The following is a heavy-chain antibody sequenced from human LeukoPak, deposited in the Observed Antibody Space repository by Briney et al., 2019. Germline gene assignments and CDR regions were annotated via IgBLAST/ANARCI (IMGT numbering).Heavy chain of an antibody. CDR1: GGSFSSYY. CDR2: IYYSGST. J-gene: IGHJ6*03. CDR3: ARSSYYSDSSGYSYFYYYNMDV. V-gene: IGHV4-59*01. D-gene: IGHD3-22*01. Sequence: SETLSLTCAVYGGSFSSYYWSWIRQPPGKGLEWIGYIYYSGSTNYNPSLKSRVTISVDTSKNQFSLKLSSVTAADTAVYYCARSSYYSDSSGYSYFYYYNMDVWGKGTTVTVSS.